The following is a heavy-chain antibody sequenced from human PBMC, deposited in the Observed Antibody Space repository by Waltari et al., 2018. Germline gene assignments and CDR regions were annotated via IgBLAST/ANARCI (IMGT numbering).Heavy chain of an antibody. CDR1: GFHFTNYW. CDR2: IYPGDSDT. Sequence: EVQLVQSGAEVKKPGESLKISCKGSGFHFTNYWIAWVRQMPGKGLEWMGIIYPGDSDTRYSPSFQGQVTISADRSTSTAYLQWSSLKVSDTAMYYCVRTPSLGYFYYFEYWGQGALVTVSA. J-gene: IGHJ4*02. CDR3: VRTPSLGYFYYFEY. D-gene: IGHD3-22*01. V-gene: IGHV5-51*01.